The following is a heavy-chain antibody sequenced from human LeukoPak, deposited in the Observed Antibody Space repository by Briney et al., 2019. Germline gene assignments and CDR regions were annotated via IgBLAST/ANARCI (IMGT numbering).Heavy chain of an antibody. CDR3: AKRMAIERGFDY. CDR1: GFTFSSYS. V-gene: IGHV3-23*01. J-gene: IGHJ4*02. Sequence: GGSLRLSCEASGFTFSSYSMKWVRQAPGKGVEWVSAISGSGGSTYYADSVKGRFTISRDNSKNTMYLQMNSLRAEATAVFYCAKRMAIERGFDYWGQGTLVTVSS. CDR2: ISGSGGST. D-gene: IGHD5-24*01.